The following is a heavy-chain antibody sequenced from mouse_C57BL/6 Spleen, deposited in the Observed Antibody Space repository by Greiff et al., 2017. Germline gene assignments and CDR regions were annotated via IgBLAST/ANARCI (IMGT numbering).Heavy chain of an antibody. D-gene: IGHD1-1*01. CDR1: GYTFTSYW. J-gene: IGHJ2*01. CDR2: IDPSDSET. Sequence: QVHVKQPGAELVRPGSSVKLSCKASGYTFTSYWMHWVKQRPIQGLEWIGNIDPSDSETHYNQKFKDKATLTVDKSSSTAYMQLSSLTSEDSAVYYCARVGYYGRDFDYWGQGTTLTVSS. CDR3: ARVGYYGRDFDY. V-gene: IGHV1-52*01.